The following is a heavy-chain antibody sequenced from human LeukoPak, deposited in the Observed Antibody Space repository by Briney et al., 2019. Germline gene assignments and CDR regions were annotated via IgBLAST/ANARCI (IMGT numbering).Heavy chain of an antibody. J-gene: IGHJ6*02. CDR1: GGSFSGYY. Sequence: SETLSLTCAVYGGSFSGYYWSWIRQPPGKGLEWIGEINHSGSTNYNPSLKSRVTISVDTSKNQFSLKLSSVTAADTAVYYCARVKRVDRHYYYYYGMDVWGQGTTITVSS. CDR3: ARVKRVDRHYYYYYGMDV. D-gene: IGHD2-15*01. CDR2: INHSGST. V-gene: IGHV4-34*01.